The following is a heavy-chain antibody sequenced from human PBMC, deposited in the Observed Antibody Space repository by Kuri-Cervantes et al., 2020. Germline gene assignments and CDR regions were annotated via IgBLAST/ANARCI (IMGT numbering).Heavy chain of an antibody. V-gene: IGHV4-34*01. Sequence: GSLRLSCAVYGGSFSGYYWSWIRQPPGKGLEWIGEINHSGSTNYNPSLKSRVTISVDTSKNQFSLKLSSVTAADTAVYYCARASDYYDSSGYSYYYYYMDVWGKGTTVTVSS. CDR2: INHSGST. CDR1: GGSFSGYY. CDR3: ARASDYYDSSGYSYYYYYMDV. D-gene: IGHD3-22*01. J-gene: IGHJ6*03.